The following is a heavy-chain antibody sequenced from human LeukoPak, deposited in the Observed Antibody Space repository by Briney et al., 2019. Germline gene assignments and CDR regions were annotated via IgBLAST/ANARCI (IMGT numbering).Heavy chain of an antibody. CDR3: ARDQDLDYDSSDYSYYFDY. CDR1: GFTVSSNS. D-gene: IGHD3-22*01. J-gene: IGHJ4*02. V-gene: IGHV3-66*03. CDR2: IYSDNT. Sequence: GGSLRLSCTVSGFTVSSNSMSWVRQAPGKGLEWVSFIYSDNTHYSDSVKGRFTISRDNSKNTLYLQMNSLRAEDTSVYYCARDQDLDYDSSDYSYYFDYWGQGTLVTVSS.